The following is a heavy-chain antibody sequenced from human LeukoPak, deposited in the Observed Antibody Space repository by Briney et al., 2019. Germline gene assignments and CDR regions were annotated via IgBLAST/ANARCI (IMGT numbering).Heavy chain of an antibody. D-gene: IGHD3-3*01. CDR2: IYHSGST. V-gene: IGHV4-38-2*02. Sequence: SETLSLTCTVSGGSLSSGYYWGWIRQPPGKGLEWIGSIYHSGSTYYNPSLKSRVTISVDTSKNQFSLKLSSVTAADTAVYYCARDYDFWSGYRKGDFDYWGQGTLVTVSS. CDR1: GGSLSSGYY. CDR3: ARDYDFWSGYRKGDFDY. J-gene: IGHJ4*02.